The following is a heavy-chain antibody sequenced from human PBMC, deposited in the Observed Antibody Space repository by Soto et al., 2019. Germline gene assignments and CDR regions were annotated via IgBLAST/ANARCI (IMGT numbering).Heavy chain of an antibody. D-gene: IGHD4-17*01. Sequence: QVQLVESGGGVVQPGGSLTLSCKASGFTFSSYAIHWVRQASGKGLEWVSVISSDGVNKHSAESVRGRFVISRDNSKNTVHLEMNRLRLEDTAVYFCARRLTTTVSALGYWGQGSLVNVSS. V-gene: IGHV3-30*09. CDR1: GFTFSSYA. J-gene: IGHJ4*02. CDR3: ARRLTTTVSALGY. CDR2: ISSDGVNK.